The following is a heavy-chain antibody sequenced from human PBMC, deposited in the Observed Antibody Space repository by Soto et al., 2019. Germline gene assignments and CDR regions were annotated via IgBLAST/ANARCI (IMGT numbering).Heavy chain of an antibody. D-gene: IGHD1-1*01. CDR3: ARADSTNDLLTWFDP. Sequence: PSETLSLTCTVSGGSSSSGDYYWSWIRHHPWKGLEWIGYIYYSGSTYNNPSLKSRVTLSVDTSKNQFSLKLSSVTAADTAVYYCARADSTNDLLTWFDPWGQGTLVTVSS. J-gene: IGHJ5*02. CDR1: GGSSSSGDYY. V-gene: IGHV4-31*03. CDR2: IYYSGST.